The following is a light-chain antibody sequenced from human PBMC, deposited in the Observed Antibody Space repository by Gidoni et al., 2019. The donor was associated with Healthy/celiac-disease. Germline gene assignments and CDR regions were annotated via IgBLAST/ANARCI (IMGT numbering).Light chain of an antibody. CDR2: RNS. Sequence: QSVLTQPPSVPGAPGQRVTIPCTGSSPNIGAGYDVPWYQQLPGTAPKLLIYRNSNRPSGVPDRFSGSKSGTSASLAIAGLQAEDEADYYCQSYDSSLSGYVFGTGTKVTVL. V-gene: IGLV1-40*01. J-gene: IGLJ1*01. CDR1: SPNIGAGYD. CDR3: QSYDSSLSGYV.